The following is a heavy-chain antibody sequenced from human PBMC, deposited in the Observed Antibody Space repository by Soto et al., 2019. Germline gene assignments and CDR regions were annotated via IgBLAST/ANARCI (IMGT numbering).Heavy chain of an antibody. D-gene: IGHD1-26*01. CDR2: ITTDESHS. Sequence: GSRSLSCPAYGFTFSGRAMHWVRQPPGNGLDLFAAITTDESHSVYAHSVTGRFTASKDNFKNTVDLQIDSPRVEDTAMYKCGRDVAVGGTRGPIDYWGQGTQVTVSS. J-gene: IGHJ4*02. CDR1: GFTFSGRA. CDR3: GRDVAVGGTRGPIDY. V-gene: IGHV3-30-3*01.